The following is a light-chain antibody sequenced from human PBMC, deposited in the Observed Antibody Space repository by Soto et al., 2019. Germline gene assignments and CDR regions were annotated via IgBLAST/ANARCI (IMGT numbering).Light chain of an antibody. V-gene: IGKV3-15*01. CDR1: QSVRSN. Sequence: EIVMTQSPVTLSVSPGERATLSCRASQSVRSNLAWYQQKPGQAPRLLIYGASTRATGIPARISGSGSGTEFTLTISSLQSEDFAVYYCQQYNNWPPYTFGQGTKLEIK. J-gene: IGKJ2*01. CDR3: QQYNNWPPYT. CDR2: GAS.